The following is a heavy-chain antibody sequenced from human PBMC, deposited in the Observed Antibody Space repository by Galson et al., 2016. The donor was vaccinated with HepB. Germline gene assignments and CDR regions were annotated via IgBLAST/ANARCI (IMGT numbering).Heavy chain of an antibody. J-gene: IGHJ5*02. V-gene: IGHV1-2*02. CDR3: ARAAAYTNWLDP. CDR2: INPNIGGT. CDR1: GYAFNDYY. Sequence: SVKVSCKASGYAFNDYYIHRVRQAPGQGLEWMGWINPNIGGTKYAQKFQGRVTMTRDTSISTAYMELSGLRFDDTALYYCARAAAYTNWLDPWGQGTLVTVSS. D-gene: IGHD3-16*01.